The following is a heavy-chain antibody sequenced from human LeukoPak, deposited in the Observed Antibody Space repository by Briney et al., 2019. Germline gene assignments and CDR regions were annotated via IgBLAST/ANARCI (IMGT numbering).Heavy chain of an antibody. CDR2: IYYSGST. CDR3: ARERVGYCSSTSCYTPGAFDI. CDR1: GGSISSGDYY. J-gene: IGHJ3*02. D-gene: IGHD2-2*02. Sequence: SETLSLTCTVPGGSISSGDYYWSWIRQPPGKGLERIGYIYYSGSTYYNPSLKSRVTISVDTSKNQFSLKLSSVTAADTAVYYCARERVGYCSSTSCYTPGAFDIWGQGTMVTVSS. V-gene: IGHV4-30-4*08.